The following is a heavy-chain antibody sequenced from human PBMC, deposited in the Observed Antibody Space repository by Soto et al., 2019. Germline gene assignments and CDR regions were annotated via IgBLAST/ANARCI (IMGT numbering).Heavy chain of an antibody. CDR1: GFTFSSYG. D-gene: IGHD1-26*01. CDR2: ISYDGSNK. J-gene: IGHJ4*02. Sequence: QVQLVESGGGVVQPGRSLRLSCAASGFTFSSYGMHWVRQAPGKGLEWVAVISYDGSNKYYADSVKGRFTISRDNSKNTLYLQMNSLRAEDTAVYYCAKDLCSGSYCYIDYWGQGTLVTVSS. V-gene: IGHV3-30*18. CDR3: AKDLCSGSYCYIDY.